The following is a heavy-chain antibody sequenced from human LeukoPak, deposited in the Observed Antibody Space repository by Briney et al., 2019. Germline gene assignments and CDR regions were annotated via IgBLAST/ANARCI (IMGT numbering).Heavy chain of an antibody. CDR2: ISWNSGNI. CDR3: AKEATVVAGLDY. J-gene: IGHJ4*02. D-gene: IGHD6-19*01. Sequence: GGSLRLSCAASGFTFDDYGMHWVRQTPGKGLEWVSGISWNSGNIGCADSVKGRFTISRDNAKNSLYLQMNSLRAEDMALYYCAKEATVVAGLDYWGQGTLVTVSS. V-gene: IGHV3-9*03. CDR1: GFTFDDYG.